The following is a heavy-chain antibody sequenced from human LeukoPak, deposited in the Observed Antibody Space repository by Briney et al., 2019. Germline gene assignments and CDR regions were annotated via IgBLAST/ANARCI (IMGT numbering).Heavy chain of an antibody. D-gene: IGHD3-22*01. J-gene: IGHJ4*02. CDR1: GFTFSSYA. CDR2: IYSGGST. V-gene: IGHV3-53*01. Sequence: PGGSLRLSCAASGFTFSSYAMSWVRQAPGKGLEWVLVIYSGGSTYYADSVKGRFTISRDNSKNTLYLQMNSLRAEDTAVYYCARDYYDSSGYPPMFWGQGTLVTVSS. CDR3: ARDYYDSSGYPPMF.